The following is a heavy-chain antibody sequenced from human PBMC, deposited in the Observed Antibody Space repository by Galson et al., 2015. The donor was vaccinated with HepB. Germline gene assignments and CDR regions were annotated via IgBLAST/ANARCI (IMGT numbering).Heavy chain of an antibody. J-gene: IGHJ5*02. Sequence: LRLSCAASGFTFSSYWMSWVRQAPGKGLEWVANIKQDGSEKYYVDSVKGRFTISRDNAKNSLYLQMNSLRAEDTAVYYCARVRQLVPNNWFDPWGQGTLVTVSS. CDR3: ARVRQLVPNNWFDP. D-gene: IGHD6-13*01. CDR2: IKQDGSEK. V-gene: IGHV3-7*01. CDR1: GFTFSSYW.